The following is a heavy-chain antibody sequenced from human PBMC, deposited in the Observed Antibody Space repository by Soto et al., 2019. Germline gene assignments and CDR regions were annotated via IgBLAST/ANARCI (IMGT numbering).Heavy chain of an antibody. CDR1: GSTLSSYA. V-gene: IGHV3-23*01. CDR2: ISGSGEST. D-gene: IGHD3-3*01. Sequence: PGGSLRLSCAASGSTLSSYAMYWVRQAPGRGLEWVSGISGSGESTYYADSVKGRFTISRDNSKNTLYLQMNSLRAEDTAVYYCAKAPQYDFWSASNFDYWGHGTLVTVSS. J-gene: IGHJ4*01. CDR3: AKAPQYDFWSASNFDY.